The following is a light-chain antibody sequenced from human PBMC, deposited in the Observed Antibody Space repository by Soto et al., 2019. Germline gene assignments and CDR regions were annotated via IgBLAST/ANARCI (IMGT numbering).Light chain of an antibody. CDR2: GVT. CDR1: RSDIGSYNN. Sequence: QFVLAQSASVSGSPGQSITISCTGTRSDIGSYNNVAWYQQHPGKAPRVMIFGVTKRPSGISDRFFGSKSGSTASLTISGLQAEDEADYFCFSYAGSSIWVFGGGTKVTVL. V-gene: IGLV2-23*02. CDR3: FSYAGSSIWV. J-gene: IGLJ3*02.